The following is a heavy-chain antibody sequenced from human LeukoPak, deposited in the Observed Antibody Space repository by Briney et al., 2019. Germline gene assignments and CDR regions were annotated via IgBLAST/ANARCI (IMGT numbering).Heavy chain of an antibody. CDR2: VNTNTGNP. CDR1: GYTFTDYA. J-gene: IGHJ4*02. Sequence: ASVKVSCKPSGYTFTDYAINWVRQAPGQGLEYMGWVNTNTGNPTNAQGFTGRFVFSSDSSVSTAYLQITSLKADDSAIYFCASCNDSSGYLAYWGQGTLVTVSS. V-gene: IGHV7-4-1*02. CDR3: ASCNDSSGYLAY. D-gene: IGHD3-22*01.